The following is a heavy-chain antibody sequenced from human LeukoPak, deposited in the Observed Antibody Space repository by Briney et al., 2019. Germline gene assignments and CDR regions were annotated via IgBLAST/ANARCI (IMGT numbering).Heavy chain of an antibody. V-gene: IGHV3-30*02. CDR2: IWYGGSNK. CDR3: AKDRYYYYMDV. CDR1: GFTFSSYG. Sequence: GGSLRLSCAASGFTFSSYGMHWVRQAPGKGLEWVAVIWYGGSNKYYADSVKGRFTISRDNSKNTLYLQMNSLRAEDTAVYYCAKDRYYYYMDVWGKGTTVTVSS. J-gene: IGHJ6*03.